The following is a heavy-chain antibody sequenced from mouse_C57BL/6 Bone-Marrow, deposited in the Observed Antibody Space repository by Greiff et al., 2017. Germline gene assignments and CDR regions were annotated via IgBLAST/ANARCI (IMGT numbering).Heavy chain of an antibody. CDR1: GYTFTSYG. J-gene: IGHJ1*03. V-gene: IGHV1-81*01. CDR3: AGFYDDPSCWYFDV. D-gene: IGHD2-4*01. CDR2: IYPRSGNT. Sequence: VQLQQSGAELARPGASVKLSCKASGYTFTSYGISWVKQRTGQGLEWIGEIYPRSGNTYYNEKFKGKATLTADKSSSTAYLQLRSLTSEDSAVYFCAGFYDDPSCWYFDVGGRGTAVTVTS.